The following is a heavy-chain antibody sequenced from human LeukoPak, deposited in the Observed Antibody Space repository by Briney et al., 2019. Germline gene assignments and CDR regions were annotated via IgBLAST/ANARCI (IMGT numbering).Heavy chain of an antibody. CDR1: GFTFSSYW. Sequence: GGSLRLSCAASGFTFSSYWMHWVRQAPGRGLVWVSRINGDGSSTSYADSVKGRFTISRDNAKNTLYLQMNSLRAEDTAVYYCARDSLYGSGMDYYYYYGMDVWGQGTTVTVSS. J-gene: IGHJ6*02. CDR2: INGDGSST. V-gene: IGHV3-74*01. D-gene: IGHD3-10*01. CDR3: ARDSLYGSGMDYYYYYGMDV.